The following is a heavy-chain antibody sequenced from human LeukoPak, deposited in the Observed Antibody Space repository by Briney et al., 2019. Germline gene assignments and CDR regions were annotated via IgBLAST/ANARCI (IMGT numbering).Heavy chain of an antibody. CDR1: GFTFSSDA. CDR3: AKEKNYDFRRGAFDI. D-gene: IGHD3-3*01. Sequence: QPGGPLRLSCAASGFTFSSDAMSWVRQAPGKGLEWVSGISGSHDGTYYADSVKGRFTISRDNSKNTLYLQMNSLRAEDTAVYYCAKEKNYDFRRGAFDIWGQGTMVTVSS. V-gene: IGHV3-23*01. CDR2: ISGSHDGT. J-gene: IGHJ3*02.